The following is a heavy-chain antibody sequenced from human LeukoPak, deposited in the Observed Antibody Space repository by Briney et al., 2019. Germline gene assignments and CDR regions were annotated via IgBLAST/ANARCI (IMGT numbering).Heavy chain of an antibody. V-gene: IGHV1-46*01. CDR3: AREYYDSSGYPGRVFDI. D-gene: IGHD3-22*01. J-gene: IGHJ3*02. Sequence: ASVKVSCTASGYTFTSYYMHWVRQAPGQGLERMGIIHPSGGSTSYAQKFQGRVTMTRDTSTSTVYMELSSQRSEDTAVYYCAREYYDSSGYPGRVFDIWGEGTMVTVSS. CDR1: GYTFTSYY. CDR2: IHPSGGST.